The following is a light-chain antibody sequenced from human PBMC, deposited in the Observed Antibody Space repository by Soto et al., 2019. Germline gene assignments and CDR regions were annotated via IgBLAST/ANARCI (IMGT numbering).Light chain of an antibody. V-gene: IGKV4-1*01. CDR1: QSLLYRSNNKNY. CDR3: QRYYNAPLT. CDR2: WAS. J-gene: IGKJ4*01. Sequence: DIVMTQSPDYLAVSLGERATINCKSSQSLLYRSNNKNYLAWYQQKAGQPPKLLIYWASTRESGVPDRFSGSGSGTDFTLTISSLKPEDVAVYFCQRYYNAPLTFGGGTRVEIK.